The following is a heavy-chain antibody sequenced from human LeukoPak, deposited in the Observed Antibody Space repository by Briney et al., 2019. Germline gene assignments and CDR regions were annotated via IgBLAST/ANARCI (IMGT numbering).Heavy chain of an antibody. CDR3: ATTVDGYKVEYFLH. J-gene: IGHJ1*01. CDR1: GGSISSYY. Sequence: SETLSLTCTVSGGSISSYYWSRIRQPPGEGLEWIGYVYYNGNTKYNPSLKSRVTISVDTSKNQFSLKLSSVTAADTAVYYCATTVDGYKVEYFLHWGQGTLVTVSS. D-gene: IGHD5-24*01. CDR2: VYYNGNT. V-gene: IGHV4-59*08.